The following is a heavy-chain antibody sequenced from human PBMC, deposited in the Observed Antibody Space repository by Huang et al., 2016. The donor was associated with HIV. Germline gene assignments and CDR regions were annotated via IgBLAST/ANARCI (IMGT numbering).Heavy chain of an antibody. V-gene: IGHV3-30*04. CDR3: AKDPTLFERRGYYFDY. D-gene: IGHD2-15*01. CDR2: ISNDGKNK. J-gene: IGHJ4*01. Sequence: QVQLVESGGGEVQPGRAVRPSCVASGVTFTSEGSGLMFNNYAMQWFRQFSGKGLEWVAFISNDGKNKYYADSVKGRFTISRDNSRNTLYLEMKSLRVEDTAVYYCAKDPTLFERRGYYFDYWGRGTLVTVSS. CDR1: GVTFTSEGSGLMFNNYA.